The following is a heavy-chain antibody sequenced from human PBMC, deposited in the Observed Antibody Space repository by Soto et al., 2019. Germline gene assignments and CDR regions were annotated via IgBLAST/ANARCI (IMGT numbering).Heavy chain of an antibody. CDR2: LHSSGTT. CDR1: GHSISSSSYY. V-gene: IGHV4-39*01. D-gene: IGHD2-2*01. Sequence: SETLSLTCTVSGHSISSSSYYWGWFRQSPGKGLEWIGSLHSSGTTYYNPSLKSRVTTFVDTSRNQFSLRADSVTAADTAVYYCARHDWSRFYGMDVRGQGTTVTVSS. CDR3: ARHDWSRFYGMDV. J-gene: IGHJ6*02.